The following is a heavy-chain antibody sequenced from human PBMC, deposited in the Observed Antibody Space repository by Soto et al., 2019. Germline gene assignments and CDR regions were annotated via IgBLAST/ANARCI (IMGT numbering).Heavy chain of an antibody. CDR1: GGSISSYY. D-gene: IGHD4-4*01. J-gene: IGHJ6*02. CDR3: ARDGYTVTPNYYYGMDV. V-gene: IGHV4-59*01. CDR2: IYYSGST. Sequence: QVQLQESGPGLVKPSETLSLTCTVSGGSISSYYWSWIRQPPGKGLEWIGYIYYSGSTNYNPALKSSVTISVDTSKNQFSLTLSSVTAADTAVYYCARDGYTVTPNYYYGMDVWGQGTKVTVSS.